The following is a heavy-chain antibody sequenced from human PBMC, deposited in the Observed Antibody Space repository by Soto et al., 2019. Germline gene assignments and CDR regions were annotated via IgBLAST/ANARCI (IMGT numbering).Heavy chain of an antibody. CDR2: IYWNDDK. V-gene: IGHV2-5*01. D-gene: IGHD3-10*01. CDR1: GFSLSTSGVG. J-gene: IGHJ4*02. Sequence: QITLKESGPTLVKPTQTLTLTCTFSGFSLSTSGVGVGWIRQPPGKALERLALIYWNDDKRYSPSLKSRLTMTQDTSKTQVVLTLTNMDPVDTSTYYCARYPHYYVSGSSQLDYGGQGTLVTVSS. CDR3: ARYPHYYVSGSSQLDY.